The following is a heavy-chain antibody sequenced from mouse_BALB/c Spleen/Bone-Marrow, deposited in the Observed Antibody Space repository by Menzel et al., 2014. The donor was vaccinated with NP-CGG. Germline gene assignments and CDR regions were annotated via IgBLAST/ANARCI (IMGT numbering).Heavy chain of an antibody. CDR3: ARTYRPYALDY. CDR2: ISDGGDYT. D-gene: IGHD2-14*01. Sequence: DVKLVESGGGLVKPGGSLKLSCAASGFTFSDYYMYWVRQTPDRGLEWVATISDGGDYTDYPDNVKGRFTISRDNAKNTLYLQMSSLKSEDTAMYYCARTYRPYALDYWGQGTSVTVSS. CDR1: GFTFSDYY. J-gene: IGHJ4*01. V-gene: IGHV5-4*02.